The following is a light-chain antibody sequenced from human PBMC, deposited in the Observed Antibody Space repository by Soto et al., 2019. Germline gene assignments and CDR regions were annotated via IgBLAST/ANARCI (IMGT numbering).Light chain of an antibody. V-gene: IGKV1-5*03. CDR3: QQYNSYWT. CDR2: KAS. Sequence: DIQMTQSPSTLSASVGDRVTSTCRASQNVNNGLAWYQQKPGKAPKLLIHKASNLESGVPSRFSGSGSGTVFSLTISSLQPDDFATYYCQQYNSYWTVGQGTKVEIK. J-gene: IGKJ1*01. CDR1: QNVNNG.